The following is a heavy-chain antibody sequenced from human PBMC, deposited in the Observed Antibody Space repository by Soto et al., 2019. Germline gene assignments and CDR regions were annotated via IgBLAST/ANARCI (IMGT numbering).Heavy chain of an antibody. D-gene: IGHD4-4*01. CDR3: ARGVTANYMGGDAFAI. Sequence: QVLLVQSGAEVKKPGSSVKVSCQAAGGSFSSYMVSWVRQAPGQGLDYMGGIMPVFGTPTYTEKFQGRVTITADESTGTAYLELTSLKSDDTAVYYYARGVTANYMGGDAFAIWGQGTLVAVSS. CDR2: IMPVFGTP. J-gene: IGHJ3*02. V-gene: IGHV1-69*01. CDR1: GGSFSSYM.